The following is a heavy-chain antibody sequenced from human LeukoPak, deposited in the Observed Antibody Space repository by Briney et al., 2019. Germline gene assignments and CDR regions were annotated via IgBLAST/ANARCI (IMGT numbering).Heavy chain of an antibody. J-gene: IGHJ4*02. CDR1: GFIFSDYY. Sequence: GGSLRLSCAASGFIFSDYYMSWIRQPPGKGLEWVSYISSSGSTIYYADSVKGRFTISKDNAKNSLYLQMNSLRAEDTAVYYCAKDLGTTWYYDFWSGYDYWGQGTLVTVSS. V-gene: IGHV3-11*04. CDR3: AKDLGTTWYYDFWSGYDY. D-gene: IGHD3-3*01. CDR2: ISSSGSTI.